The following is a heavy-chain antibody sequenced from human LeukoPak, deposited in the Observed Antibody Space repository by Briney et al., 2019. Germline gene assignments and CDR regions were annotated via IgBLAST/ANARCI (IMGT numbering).Heavy chain of an antibody. J-gene: IGHJ5*02. V-gene: IGHV4-38-2*01. Sequence: SETLSPTCAVSDYSISSGYYWGWIRQPPGKGLEWIGSIYHSGSTYYNPSLKSRVTISVDTSTNQFSLELSSVTAADTALYYCARVSYEYVWGSFASWGQGTLVTVSS. D-gene: IGHD3-16*01. CDR2: IYHSGST. CDR3: ARVSYEYVWGSFAS. CDR1: DYSISSGYY.